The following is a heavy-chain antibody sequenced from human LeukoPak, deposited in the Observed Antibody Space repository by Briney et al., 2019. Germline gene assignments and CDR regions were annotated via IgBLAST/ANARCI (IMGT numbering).Heavy chain of an antibody. Sequence: GGSLRLSCAASGFTFRSHAMHWVRQAPGKGLEWVSSISSSSSYIYYADSVKGRFTISRDNAKNSLYLQMNSLRAEDTAVYYCARTPAVAGTAPWGQGTLVTVSS. J-gene: IGHJ5*02. CDR2: ISSSSSYI. V-gene: IGHV3-21*01. CDR3: ARTPAVAGTAP. CDR1: GFTFRSHA. D-gene: IGHD6-19*01.